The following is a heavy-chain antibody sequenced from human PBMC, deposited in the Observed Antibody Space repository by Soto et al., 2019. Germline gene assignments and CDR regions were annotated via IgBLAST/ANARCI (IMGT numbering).Heavy chain of an antibody. CDR1: GGSVSSGNYY. Sequence: PSETLSLTCTVSGGSVSSGNYYWSWIRQPPGKGLEWIGYIYYSGSTYYNPSLKSRVTISVDTSKNQFSLKLSSVTAADTAGYYCARRPSKERGYYYYYGMDVWGQGTTVTLSS. D-gene: IGHD4-4*01. CDR2: IYYSGST. CDR3: ARRPSKERGYYYYYGMDV. J-gene: IGHJ6*02. V-gene: IGHV4-39*01.